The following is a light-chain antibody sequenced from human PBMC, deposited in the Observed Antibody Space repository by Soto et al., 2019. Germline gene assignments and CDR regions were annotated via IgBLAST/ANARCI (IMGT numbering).Light chain of an antibody. Sequence: DIVLTQSPATLSLSPGDRATISCRASQSVSSYLTWYQQKPGQAPRLLIFDASNRATGIPARFSGSGSGTDFTLTISSLEPEDFAVYCCQQRSNSPPTFGQGTKVELK. CDR3: QQRSNSPPT. V-gene: IGKV3-11*01. J-gene: IGKJ1*01. CDR2: DAS. CDR1: QSVSSY.